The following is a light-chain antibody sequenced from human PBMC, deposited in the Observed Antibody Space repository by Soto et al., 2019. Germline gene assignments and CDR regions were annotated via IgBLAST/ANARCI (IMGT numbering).Light chain of an antibody. CDR1: QDIARY. CDR3: QQLNYYPLT. J-gene: IGKJ1*01. Sequence: DIQLTQSPSFLSASVGDRVIITCRANQDIARYLAWYQKKPGKAPKLLIYDASSLQSGVPSRFSGSGSGTEFTLTISSLQPEDFATYYCQQLNYYPLTFGQGTKVEIK. V-gene: IGKV1-9*01. CDR2: DAS.